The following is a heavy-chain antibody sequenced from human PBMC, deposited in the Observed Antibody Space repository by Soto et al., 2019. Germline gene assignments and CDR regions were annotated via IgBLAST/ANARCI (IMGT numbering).Heavy chain of an antibody. CDR1: GYSFTSYA. V-gene: IGHV1-3*01. CDR2: INAGNGNT. CDR3: ARGVENIVVVLDVFGDYGMDV. Sequence: VASVKVSCKASGYSFTSYAIYWVRQAPGQRLEWMGWINAGNGNTKYSQKLQGRVTFTGDTSASTAHMELSSLRSEDTAVYFCARGVENIVVVLDVFGDYGMDVWG. J-gene: IGHJ6*02. D-gene: IGHD2-2*01.